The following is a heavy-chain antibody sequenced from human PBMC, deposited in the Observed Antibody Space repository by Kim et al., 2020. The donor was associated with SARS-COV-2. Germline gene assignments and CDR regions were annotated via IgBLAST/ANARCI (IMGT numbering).Heavy chain of an antibody. CDR2: ISSSSSYI. J-gene: IGHJ5*02. Sequence: GGSLRLSCAASGFTFSSYSMNWVRQAPGKGLEWVSSISSSSSYIYYADSVKGRFTISRDNAKNSLYLQMNSLRAEDTAVYYCARDGPAAPFDPWGQGTLVTGSS. V-gene: IGHV3-21*01. D-gene: IGHD2-2*01. CDR3: ARDGPAAPFDP. CDR1: GFTFSSYS.